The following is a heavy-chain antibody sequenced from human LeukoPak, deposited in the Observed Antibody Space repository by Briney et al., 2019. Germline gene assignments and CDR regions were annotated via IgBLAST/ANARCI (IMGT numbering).Heavy chain of an antibody. CDR3: AKDMAYCSGGSCYSAGDY. V-gene: IGHV3-43*02. Sequence: GGSLRLSCAASGFTFHDYAMHWVRQAPGKGLEWVSLISGDGGSTYYADSVKGRFTISRDNSKNSLYQQMNSLRTEDTALYYCAKDMAYCSGGSCYSAGDYWGQGTLVTVSS. CDR2: ISGDGGST. CDR1: GFTFHDYA. J-gene: IGHJ4*02. D-gene: IGHD2-15*01.